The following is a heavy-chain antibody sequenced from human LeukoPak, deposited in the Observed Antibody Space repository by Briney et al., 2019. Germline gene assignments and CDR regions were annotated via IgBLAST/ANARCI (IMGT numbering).Heavy chain of an antibody. CDR3: ARDVGYYYGSGSYYYGGGLDY. CDR1: GFTFSSYG. Sequence: PGRSLRLSCAASGFTFSSYGMHWVRQAPGKGLEWVAVIWYDGSNKYYADSVKGRFTISRDNSKNTLYLQMNSLRAEDTAVYYCARDVGYYYGSGSYYYGGGLDYWGQGTLVTVSS. CDR2: IWYDGSNK. J-gene: IGHJ4*02. D-gene: IGHD3-10*01. V-gene: IGHV3-33*01.